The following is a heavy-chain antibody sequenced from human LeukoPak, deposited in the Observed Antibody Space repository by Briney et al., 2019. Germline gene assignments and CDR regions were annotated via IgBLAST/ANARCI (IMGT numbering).Heavy chain of an antibody. Sequence: SETLSLTCTVSGGSISSYYWSWIRQPPGKGLEWIGYIYYSGSTNYNPSLKSRVTISVDKSKNQFSLKLSSVTAADTAVYYCARTLSVDFWSGHGIDYWGQGTLVTVSS. V-gene: IGHV4-59*12. CDR1: GGSISSYY. CDR3: ARTLSVDFWSGHGIDY. D-gene: IGHD3-3*01. J-gene: IGHJ4*02. CDR2: IYYSGST.